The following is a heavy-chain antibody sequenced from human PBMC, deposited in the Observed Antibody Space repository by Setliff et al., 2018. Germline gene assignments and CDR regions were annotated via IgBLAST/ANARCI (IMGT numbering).Heavy chain of an antibody. V-gene: IGHV5-51*01. J-gene: IGHJ5*01. CDR1: GYRFTSQW. D-gene: IGHD5-18*01. CDR3: ARRGYGGYIYGSFDS. Sequence: PGASLTLSCKASGYRFTSQWIAWVRQTPGRGLEWMGIIYPADSDTTYSPSFQGQVTISVDKSLSTAYLQWSSLKASDSGKYYCARRGYGGYIYGSFDSWGQGTLVTVSS. CDR2: IYPADSDT.